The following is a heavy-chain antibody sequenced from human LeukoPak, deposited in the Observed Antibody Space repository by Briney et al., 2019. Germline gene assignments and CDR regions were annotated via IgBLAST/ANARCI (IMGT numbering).Heavy chain of an antibody. V-gene: IGHV4-59*01. J-gene: IGHJ4*02. Sequence: PSETLSPTSPVPGGSTGTIYTSWVRQPPGKGLEWIGYISYSGTTNYNPSLKSRVTISVDSSKNQFSLKVSSVTAADTAVYYCGRAACFRGSFYKTVTWGPRNLVTVSS. D-gene: IGHD2-15*01. CDR3: GRAACFRGSFYKTVT. CDR2: ISYSGTT. CDR1: GGSTGTIY.